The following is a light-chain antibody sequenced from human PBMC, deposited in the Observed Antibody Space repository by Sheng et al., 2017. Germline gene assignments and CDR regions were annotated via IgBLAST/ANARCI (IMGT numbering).Light chain of an antibody. CDR1: SSDVGHYNY. V-gene: IGLV2-14*01. CDR3: TSYTRSTTLHWV. CDR2: EVS. J-gene: IGLJ3*02. Sequence: QSALTQPASVSGSPGESITISCTGTSSDVGHYNYVSWYQHHPGKAPKLMIYEVSYRPSGISNRFSGSKSGNTASLTISGLQAEDEADYYCTSYTRSTTLHWVFGGGTKLTVL.